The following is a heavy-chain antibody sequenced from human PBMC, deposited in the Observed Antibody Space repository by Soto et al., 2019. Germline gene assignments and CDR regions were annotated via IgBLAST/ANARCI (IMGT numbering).Heavy chain of an antibody. V-gene: IGHV1-18*01. CDR3: ARDPGLDTAAAGNFDY. D-gene: IGHD6-13*01. CDR2: ISAYNGNT. Sequence: QVQLVQSGAEVKKPGASVKVSCKASGYTFTSYGISWVRQAPGQGLEWMGWISAYNGNTNYAQKLQGRVTITTDTSTSTDYRELRSLRSDDTAVYYCARDPGLDTAAAGNFDYWGQGTLVTVSS. J-gene: IGHJ4*02. CDR1: GYTFTSYG.